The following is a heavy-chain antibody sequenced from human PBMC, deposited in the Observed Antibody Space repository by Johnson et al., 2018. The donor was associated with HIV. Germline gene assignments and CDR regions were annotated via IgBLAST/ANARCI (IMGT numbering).Heavy chain of an antibody. Sequence: VQLVESGGGVVQPGRSLRLSCAASGFTFSNAWMSWVRQAPGKGLEWVGRIKSKTDGGTTDYAAPVKGRFTISRDDSKNTLYLQMNSLKTEDTAVYYCTRERGISGGFDFWGQGTRVSVSS. CDR2: IKSKTDGGTT. J-gene: IGHJ3*01. V-gene: IGHV3-15*01. CDR3: TRERGISGGFDF. CDR1: GFTFSNAW. D-gene: IGHD2-15*01.